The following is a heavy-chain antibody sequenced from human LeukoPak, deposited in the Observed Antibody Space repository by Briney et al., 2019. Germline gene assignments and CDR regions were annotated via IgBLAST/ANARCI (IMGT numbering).Heavy chain of an antibody. CDR1: GGTFSSYA. J-gene: IGHJ6*02. Sequence: VASVKVSCKASGGTFSSYAISWVRQAPGQGLEWMGGIIPIFGTANYAQKFQGRVTITADESTSTAYMELGSLRSEDTAVYYCARGTIVGATSDYYYGMDVWGQGTTVTVSS. V-gene: IGHV1-69*13. CDR2: IIPIFGTA. D-gene: IGHD1-26*01. CDR3: ARGTIVGATSDYYYGMDV.